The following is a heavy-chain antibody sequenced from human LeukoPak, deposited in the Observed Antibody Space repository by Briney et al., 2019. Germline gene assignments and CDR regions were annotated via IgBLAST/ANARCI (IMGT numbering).Heavy chain of an antibody. CDR3: ARAVAGSKWFDP. D-gene: IGHD6-19*01. J-gene: IGHJ5*02. Sequence: SETLSLTCAVYGGSFSGYYWSWTRQPPGKGLEWIGEINHSGSTNYNPSLKRRVTISVDTSKNQFSLKLSSVTAADTAVYYCARAVAGSKWFDPWGQGTLVTVSS. V-gene: IGHV4-34*01. CDR1: GGSFSGYY. CDR2: INHSGST.